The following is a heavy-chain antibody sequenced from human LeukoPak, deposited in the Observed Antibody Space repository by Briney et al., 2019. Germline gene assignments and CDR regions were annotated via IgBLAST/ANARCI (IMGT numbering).Heavy chain of an antibody. CDR2: IYYSGSS. CDR1: GGSISSFY. V-gene: IGHV4-59*08. Sequence: SETLSLTCTVSGGSISSFYWNWIRQPPGKGLEWLGYIYYSGSSNYNPSLKSRITISVDTSKNQFSLNLSSVTAADTAVYYCARHRGYSSGLLEYWGQGTLVTVSS. CDR3: ARHRGYSSGLLEY. D-gene: IGHD6-19*01. J-gene: IGHJ4*02.